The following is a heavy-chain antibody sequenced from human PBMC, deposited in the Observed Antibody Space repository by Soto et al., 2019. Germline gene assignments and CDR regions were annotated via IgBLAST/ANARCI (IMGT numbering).Heavy chain of an antibody. CDR3: AKTHHTYYYYYYMDV. CDR2: ISYDGSNK. J-gene: IGHJ6*03. CDR1: GFTFSSYG. V-gene: IGHV3-30*18. Sequence: PGGSLRLSCAASGFTFSSYGMHWVRQAPGKGLEWVAVISYDGSNKYYADSVKGRFTISRDNSKNTLYLQMNSLRAEDTAVYYCAKTHHTYYYYYYMDVWGKGTTVTVS.